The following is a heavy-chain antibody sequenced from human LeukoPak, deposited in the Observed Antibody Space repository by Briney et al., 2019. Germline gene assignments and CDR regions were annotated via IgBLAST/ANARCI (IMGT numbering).Heavy chain of an antibody. V-gene: IGHV4-59*01. D-gene: IGHD3-3*01. CDR1: GGSISSYY. Sequence: SETLSLTCTVSGGSISSYYWSWIRQPPGKGLEWIGYIYYSGSTNYNPSLKSRVTISVATAKNQFSLKLSSVTAADTAVYYCARARTGFWSGYSYYFDYWGQGTLVTVSS. J-gene: IGHJ4*02. CDR3: ARARTGFWSGYSYYFDY. CDR2: IYYSGST.